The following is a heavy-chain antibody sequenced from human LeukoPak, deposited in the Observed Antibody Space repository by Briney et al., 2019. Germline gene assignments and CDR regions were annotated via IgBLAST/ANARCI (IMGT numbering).Heavy chain of an antibody. V-gene: IGHV3-7*03. CDR2: IKQDGSEK. D-gene: IGHD3-10*01. J-gene: IGHJ6*02. CDR1: GFTFSSYW. Sequence: GGSLRLSCAASGFTFSSYWMSWVRQAPGKGLEWVANIKQDGSEKYYVDSVKGRFTTSRDNAKNSLYLQMNSLRAEDTALYYCAKDSRGSGSRYYGMDVWGQGTTVTVSS. CDR3: AKDSRGSGSRYYGMDV.